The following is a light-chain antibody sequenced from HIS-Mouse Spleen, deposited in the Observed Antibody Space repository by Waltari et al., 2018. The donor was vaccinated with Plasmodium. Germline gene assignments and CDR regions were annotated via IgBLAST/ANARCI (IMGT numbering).Light chain of an antibody. CDR2: AAS. CDR3: QQSYSTWT. Sequence: DIQLTQSPSSLSASVGDRVTITCRASQIISNYLNWYQQKPGKAPKLLFYAASSLQSGVPSRFSGSGSGADFTLTISSLQPEDFATYYCQQSYSTWTFGQGTKVEIK. CDR1: QIISNY. J-gene: IGKJ1*01. V-gene: IGKV1-39*01.